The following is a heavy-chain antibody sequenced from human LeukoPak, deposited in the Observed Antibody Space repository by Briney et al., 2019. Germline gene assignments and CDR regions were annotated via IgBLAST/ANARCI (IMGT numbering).Heavy chain of an antibody. CDR3: ARGPRYYGSGTYYFDY. D-gene: IGHD3-10*01. CDR1: GYTFTTNA. Sequence: ASVKVSCKASGYTFTTNAMNWVRQAPGQGPEWMGWINTNTENPTYAQGFTGRFVFSLDTSVNTAYLQISSLKTEDTAVYFCARGPRYYGSGTYYFDYWGQGTLVTVSS. CDR2: INTNTENP. V-gene: IGHV7-4-1*02. J-gene: IGHJ4*02.